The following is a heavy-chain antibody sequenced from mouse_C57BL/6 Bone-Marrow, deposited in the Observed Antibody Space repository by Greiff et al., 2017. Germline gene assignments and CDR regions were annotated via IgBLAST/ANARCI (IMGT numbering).Heavy chain of an antibody. CDR2: IYPYNGVS. J-gene: IGHJ2*01. D-gene: IGHD2-4*01. CDR3: AREGNDYDGTGFDY. CDR1: GYSFTGYY. Sequence: VQLKQSGPELVKPGASVKISCKASGYSFTGYYMHWVKQSHGNILDWIGYIYPYNGVSSYNQKFKGKATLTVDKSSSTAYMELRSLTSEDSAVYDDAREGNDYDGTGFDYWGQGTTLTVSS. V-gene: IGHV1-31*01.